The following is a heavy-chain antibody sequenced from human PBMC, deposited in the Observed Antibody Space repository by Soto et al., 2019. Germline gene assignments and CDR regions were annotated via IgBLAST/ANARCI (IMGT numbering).Heavy chain of an antibody. D-gene: IGHD4-17*01. Sequence: PSEXXSLTCTVSGGSISSYYWSWIRQPPGKGLEWIGYIYYSGSTNYNPSLKSRVTISVDTSKNQFSLKLSSVTAADTAVYYCARRYGPGFDYWGQGTLVTVSS. V-gene: IGHV4-59*08. J-gene: IGHJ4*02. CDR3: ARRYGPGFDY. CDR1: GGSISSYY. CDR2: IYYSGST.